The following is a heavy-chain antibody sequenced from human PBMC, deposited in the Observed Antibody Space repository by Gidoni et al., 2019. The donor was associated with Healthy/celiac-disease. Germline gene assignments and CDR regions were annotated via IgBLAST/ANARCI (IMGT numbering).Heavy chain of an antibody. J-gene: IGHJ4*02. CDR3: ARHPRIAAAGTSGYFDY. CDR1: GGTFSSYA. Sequence: QVPLVQSGAEVKQPGSSVKVSCKASGGTFSSYAISWVRQAPGQGLEWMGGIIPIFGTANYAQKFQGRVTITADKSTSTAYMELSSLRSEDTAVYYCARHPRIAAAGTSGYFDYWGQGTLVTVSS. D-gene: IGHD6-13*01. V-gene: IGHV1-69*06. CDR2: IIPIFGTA.